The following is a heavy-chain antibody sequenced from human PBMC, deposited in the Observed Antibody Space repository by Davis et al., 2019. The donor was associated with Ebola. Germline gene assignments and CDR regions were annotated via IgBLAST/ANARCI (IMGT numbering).Heavy chain of an antibody. CDR1: GFTFSHYG. J-gene: IGHJ4*02. CDR2: ISYDGSDK. CDR3: AKVVGSFDY. D-gene: IGHD1-26*01. Sequence: GESLKISCAASGFTFSHYGMHWIRQAPGKGLEWVSVISYDGSDKYYTDSVKGRFTISRDDSKNTLFLQMNSLRAEDTAVYYCAKVVGSFDYWGQGTLVTVSS. V-gene: IGHV3-30*18.